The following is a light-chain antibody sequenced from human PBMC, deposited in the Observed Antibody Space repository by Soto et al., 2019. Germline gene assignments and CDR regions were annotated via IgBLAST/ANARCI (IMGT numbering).Light chain of an antibody. CDR3: QQYNRTTQWA. V-gene: IGKV4-1*01. CDR2: WAS. J-gene: IGKJ1*01. CDR1: QSVLYSSNKKNY. Sequence: DIVMTQSPDSLAVSLGERATINCKSSQSVLYSSNKKNYLTWYQQKPGQTPKVLIYWASTRESGVPDRFSGSGSGPDFTLLISSLQAEDGAIYYWQQYNRTTQWAFGQGNRVEIK.